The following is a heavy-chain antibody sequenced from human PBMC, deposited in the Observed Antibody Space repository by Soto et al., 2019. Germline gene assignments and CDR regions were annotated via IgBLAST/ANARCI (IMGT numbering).Heavy chain of an antibody. CDR2: IKSKTDGGTT. J-gene: IGHJ6*02. D-gene: IGHD3-9*01. V-gene: IGHV3-15*07. Sequence: AGGSLRLSCAASGFTFSNAWMNWVRQAPGKGLEWVGRIKSKTDGGTTDYAAPVKGRFTISRDDSKNTLYLQMNSLKTEDTAVYYCTTGTRYFDWLYSLNYYYYGMDVWGQGTTVTVSS. CDR1: GFTFSNAW. CDR3: TTGTRYFDWLYSLNYYYYGMDV.